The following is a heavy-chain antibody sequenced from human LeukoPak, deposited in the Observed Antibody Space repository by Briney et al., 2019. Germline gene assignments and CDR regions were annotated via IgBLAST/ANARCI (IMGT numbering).Heavy chain of an antibody. CDR3: ARGGGYSYGTF. Sequence: ASVKVSCKASGYTFTGCYMHWGRHAPGQGLEWMGWINPNSGGTDYAQKFQGRVTMTRDTSISTAYMELSRLRSDDTVVYYCARGGGYSYGTFWGQGTLVTVSS. CDR1: GYTFTGCY. CDR2: INPNSGGT. D-gene: IGHD5-18*01. J-gene: IGHJ4*02. V-gene: IGHV1-2*02.